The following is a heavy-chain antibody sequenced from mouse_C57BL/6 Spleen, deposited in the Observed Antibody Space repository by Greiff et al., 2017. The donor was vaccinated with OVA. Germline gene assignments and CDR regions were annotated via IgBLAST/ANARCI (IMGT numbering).Heavy chain of an antibody. D-gene: IGHD4-1*01. CDR2: INPNNGGT. Sequence: VQLQQSGPELVKPGASVKISCKASGYTFTDYYMNWVKQSHGKSLEWIGDINPNNGGTSYNQQFKGKATLTVDKSSSTAYMELRSLTSEDTAVYYCAREVGRGAMDYWGQGTSVTVSS. CDR3: AREVGRGAMDY. J-gene: IGHJ4*01. CDR1: GYTFTDYY. V-gene: IGHV1-26*01.